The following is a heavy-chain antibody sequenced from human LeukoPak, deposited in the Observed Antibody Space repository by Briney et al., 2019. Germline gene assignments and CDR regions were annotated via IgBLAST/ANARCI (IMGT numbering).Heavy chain of an antibody. J-gene: IGHJ6*03. V-gene: IGHV3-49*04. Sequence: GGSLRLSCTTSAFTFGDFAMSWVRQAPGKGLEWVGFIRSKAYGGTTEYAASVKGRFTISRDDSKSIAYLQMNSLKTEDTAVYYCTRERINYSSDYFYYMDVWGKGTTVTVSS. CDR2: IRSKAYGGTT. CDR3: TRERINYSSDYFYYMDV. CDR1: AFTFGDFA. D-gene: IGHD4-11*01.